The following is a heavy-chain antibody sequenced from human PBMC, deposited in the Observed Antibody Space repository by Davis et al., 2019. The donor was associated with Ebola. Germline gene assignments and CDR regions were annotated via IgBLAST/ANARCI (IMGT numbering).Heavy chain of an antibody. Sequence: GGSLRSPCAALGFTFHSYAMRWVRQAPGKGLAWVSAMSGSALSTYYADSVKGRFTISRDNSRNRLFLQMNRLRAEDTAVYYCAKLIGDTNAMDVWGKGTTVTVSS. CDR3: AKLIGDTNAMDV. CDR2: MSGSALST. CDR1: GFTFHSYA. D-gene: IGHD1-1*01. V-gene: IGHV3-23*01. J-gene: IGHJ6*04.